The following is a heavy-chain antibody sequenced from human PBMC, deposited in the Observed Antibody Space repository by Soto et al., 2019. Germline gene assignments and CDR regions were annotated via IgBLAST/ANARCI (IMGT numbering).Heavy chain of an antibody. J-gene: IGHJ4*02. CDR3: ASSVVGRRQRPLDY. V-gene: IGHV4-31*03. CDR2: IYYSGST. D-gene: IGHD1-1*01. CDR1: GGSISSGGYY. Sequence: SETLSLTCTVSGGSISSGGYYWSWIRQHPGKGLEWIGYIYYSGSTYYNPSLKSRVTISVDTSKNQFSLKLSSVTAADTAVYYCASSVVGRRQRPLDYWGQGTLVTVSS.